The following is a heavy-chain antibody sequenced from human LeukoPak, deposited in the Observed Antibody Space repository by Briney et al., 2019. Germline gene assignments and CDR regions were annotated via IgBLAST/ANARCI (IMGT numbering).Heavy chain of an antibody. CDR3: ASSDILTGYYSY. D-gene: IGHD3-9*01. J-gene: IGHJ4*02. Sequence: SETLSLTCTVSGGSISSGNYYWSWIRQPPGKGLEWIGYIFYLGNTYYNPSLKSRVTISVDRSKNQFSLKLSSVTAADTAVYYCASSDILTGYYSYWGQGTLVTVSS. CDR1: GGSISSGNYY. CDR2: IFYLGNT. V-gene: IGHV4-30-4*01.